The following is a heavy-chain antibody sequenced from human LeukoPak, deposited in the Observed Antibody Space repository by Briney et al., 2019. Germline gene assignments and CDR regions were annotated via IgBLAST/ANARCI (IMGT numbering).Heavy chain of an antibody. CDR3: AKVDCGGDCYSVLDAFDI. D-gene: IGHD2-21*02. J-gene: IGHJ3*02. CDR2: ISYDGSNK. Sequence: GGSLRLSCAASGFTFSSYGMHWVRQAPGKGLEWVAVISYDGSNKYYADSVKGRFTISRDNFKNTLYLQMNSLRAEDTAVYYCAKVDCGGDCYSVLDAFDIWGQGTMVTVSS. CDR1: GFTFSSYG. V-gene: IGHV3-30*18.